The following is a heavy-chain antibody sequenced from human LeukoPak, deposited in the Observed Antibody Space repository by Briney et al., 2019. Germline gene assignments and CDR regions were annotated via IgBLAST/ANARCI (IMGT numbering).Heavy chain of an antibody. J-gene: IGHJ6*03. CDR2: IYYSGST. Sequence: SETLSLTCTVSGGSISSYYWSWIRQPPGKGLEWIGYIYYSGSTNYNPSLKSRVTISVDTSKNQFSLKLSSVTAADTAVYYCARDRYDSEGYYYMDVWGKGTTVTVSS. CDR3: ARDRYDSEGYYYMDV. CDR1: GGSISSYY. D-gene: IGHD3-3*01. V-gene: IGHV4-59*01.